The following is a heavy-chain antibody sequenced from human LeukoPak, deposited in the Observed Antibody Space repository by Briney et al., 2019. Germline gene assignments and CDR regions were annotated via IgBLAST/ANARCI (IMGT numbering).Heavy chain of an antibody. Sequence: GGSLRLSCAASGFTFSSYGMHWVRQAPGKGLEWVAVISYDGSNKYYADSVKGRFTISRDNAKNSLYLQMNSLRAEDTALYYCAKGYYDSSGTDYWGQGTLVTVSS. J-gene: IGHJ4*02. CDR2: ISYDGSNK. CDR3: AKGYYDSSGTDY. D-gene: IGHD3-22*01. V-gene: IGHV3-30*18. CDR1: GFTFSSYG.